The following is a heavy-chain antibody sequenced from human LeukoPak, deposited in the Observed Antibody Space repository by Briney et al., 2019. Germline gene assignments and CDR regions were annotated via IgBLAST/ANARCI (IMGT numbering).Heavy chain of an antibody. Sequence: PGGSLRLSCAASGFTFSDYYMSWIRQAPGKGLEWVSYISSSSSYTNYADSVKGRFTISRDNAKNSLYLQMNSLRAEDTAVYYCATRIDSSVVRGSYFDYWGQGTLVTVSS. V-gene: IGHV3-11*06. J-gene: IGHJ4*02. CDR2: ISSSSSYT. D-gene: IGHD3-22*01. CDR3: ATRIDSSVVRGSYFDY. CDR1: GFTFSDYY.